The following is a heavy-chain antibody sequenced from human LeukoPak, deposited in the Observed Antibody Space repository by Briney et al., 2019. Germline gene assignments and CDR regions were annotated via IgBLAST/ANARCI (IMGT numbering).Heavy chain of an antibody. V-gene: IGHV4-4*02. CDR2: IYHSGST. CDR1: GFTFSSYW. Sequence: PGGSLRLSCAASGFTFSSYWMSWVRQAPGKGLEWIGSIYHSGSTNYNPSLKGRVTISVDTSKNQFSLKLSSVTAADTAVYYCARDIHVPRIREPYFDIWGEGTLVTVSS. CDR3: ARDIHVPRIREPYFDI. J-gene: IGHJ3*02. D-gene: IGHD1-14*01.